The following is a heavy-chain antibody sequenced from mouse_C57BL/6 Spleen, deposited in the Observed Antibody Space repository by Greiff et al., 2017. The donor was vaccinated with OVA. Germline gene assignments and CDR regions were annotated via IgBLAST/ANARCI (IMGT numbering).Heavy chain of an antibody. CDR1: GFNIKDYY. D-gene: IGHD2-4*01. V-gene: IGHV14-1*01. J-gene: IGHJ3*01. CDR2: IDPEDGDT. Sequence: EVQLQQSGAELVRPGASVKLSCTASGFNIKDYYMHWVKQRTEQGLEWIGRIDPEDGDTEYAPKFQGKATMTADTSSNTAYLQLSSLTSEDTAFYYCTTAYYDYDGGFAYWGQGTLVTVSA. CDR3: TTAYYDYDGGFAY.